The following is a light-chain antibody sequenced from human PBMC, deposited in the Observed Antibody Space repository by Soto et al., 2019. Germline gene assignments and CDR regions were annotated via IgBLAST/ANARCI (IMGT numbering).Light chain of an antibody. V-gene: IGKV1-5*01. CDR1: QSVSGW. Sequence: DIQMTQSPSTLSASVGDTVTVTCRASQSVSGWLAWYQQKPGEAPKLLIYDASSLESGVPSRFSGSGSGTEFTLTISSLQPDDFATYYCLQHNSYPRTFGQGTKVDIK. CDR3: LQHNSYPRT. J-gene: IGKJ1*01. CDR2: DAS.